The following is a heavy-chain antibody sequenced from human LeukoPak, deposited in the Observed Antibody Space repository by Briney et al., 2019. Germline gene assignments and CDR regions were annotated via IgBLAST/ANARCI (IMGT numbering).Heavy chain of an antibody. J-gene: IGHJ4*02. CDR1: GFTFNNYH. D-gene: IGHD2-2*01. CDR3: ARDNVTVAMRFDS. CDR2: IDPSGHGT. V-gene: IGHV1-46*02. Sequence: ASVKVSCKASGFTFNNYHVHWVRQAPGQGPEWMGIIDPSGHGTTYAQRFQGRVTMTWEASTSTVYMELSSLRSDDTAVYYCARDNVTVAMRFDSWGQGTLVTVSS.